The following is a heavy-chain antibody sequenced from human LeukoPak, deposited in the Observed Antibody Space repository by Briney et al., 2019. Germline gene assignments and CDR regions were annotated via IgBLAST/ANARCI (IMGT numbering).Heavy chain of an antibody. J-gene: IGHJ4*02. CDR1: GFTFSNYD. V-gene: IGHV3-13*01. CDR3: ARGVPPMGTIDD. Sequence: PGGSLRLSCAVSGFTFSNYDMHWVRQATGKGLEWVSVVGATGDTYYAGSVKGRFTISRENAKNSLYLQMNSLRAGDTAVYYCARGVPPMGTIDDWGQETLVTVSS. CDR2: VGATGDT. D-gene: IGHD3-10*01.